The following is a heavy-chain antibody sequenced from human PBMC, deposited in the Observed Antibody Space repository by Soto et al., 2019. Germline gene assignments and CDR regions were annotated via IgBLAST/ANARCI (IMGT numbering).Heavy chain of an antibody. CDR2: IWYDGSKK. CDR3: ARDTAQWLFFDY. D-gene: IGHD6-19*01. CDR1: GFTFSSFG. J-gene: IGHJ4*02. Sequence: GGSLRLSCAASGFTFSSFGMHWVRQAPGKGLEWVAVIWYDGSKKYYADSVKGRFTISRDNSKNTLYLQMNSLRAEDTAVYYCARDTAQWLFFDYWGQGTLVTVSS. V-gene: IGHV3-33*01.